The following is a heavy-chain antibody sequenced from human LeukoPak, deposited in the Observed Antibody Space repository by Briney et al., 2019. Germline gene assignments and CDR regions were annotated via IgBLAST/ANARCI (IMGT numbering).Heavy chain of an antibody. CDR1: GFTFGDYA. CDR3: TRDYYRGDPSGGFDY. V-gene: IGHV3-49*04. J-gene: IGHJ4*02. D-gene: IGHD3-10*01. Sequence: GGSLRLFCRVSGFTFGDYAMSWVRQAPGKGRVGVGFIRNKGYGGTTEYAASVKGRFIISRDDSKNIAHLQMDSLETADTAVYYCTRDYYRGDPSGGFDYWGQGTLVTVSS. CDR2: IRNKGYGGTT.